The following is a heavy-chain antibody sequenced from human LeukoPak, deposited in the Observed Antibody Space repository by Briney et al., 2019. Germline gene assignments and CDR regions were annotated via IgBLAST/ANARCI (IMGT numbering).Heavy chain of an antibody. Sequence: SETLSLTCTVSGGSISSYYWSWIRQPPGKGLEWIGYIYYSGSTNYNPSLKSRVTISVDTSKNQFSLKLSSVTAADTAVYYCARGRKYSYGYRVNELGSGYFDNWGQGTLVTVSS. CDR1: GGSISSYY. V-gene: IGHV4-59*13. D-gene: IGHD5-18*01. CDR2: IYYSGST. J-gene: IGHJ4*02. CDR3: ARGRKYSYGYRVNELGSGYFDN.